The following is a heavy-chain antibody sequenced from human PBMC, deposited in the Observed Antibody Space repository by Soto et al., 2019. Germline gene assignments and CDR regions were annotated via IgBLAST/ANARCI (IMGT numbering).Heavy chain of an antibody. J-gene: IGHJ4*02. Sequence: GGSLRLSCAASGFTFSSYSMNWVRQAPGKGLEWVSYISSSSSTIYYADSVKGRFTISRDNAKNSLYLQMNSLRAEDTAVYYCARGPLYGEYSGYGHFDYWGQGTLVTVSS. CDR3: ARGPLYGEYSGYGHFDY. V-gene: IGHV3-48*01. CDR2: ISSSSSTI. D-gene: IGHD5-12*01. CDR1: GFTFSSYS.